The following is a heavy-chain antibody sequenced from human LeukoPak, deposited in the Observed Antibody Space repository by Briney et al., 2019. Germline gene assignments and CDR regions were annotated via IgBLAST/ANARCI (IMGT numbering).Heavy chain of an antibody. Sequence: GGSLRLSCAVSGFTFDDYGMGWVRQAPGKGLEWVSRINSDGINTSYADSVKGRFTISRDNAKNTLNLQMTSLRAEDTAVYYCARDLGQYYDTSDNWFDPWGQGTLVTVSS. D-gene: IGHD3-22*01. J-gene: IGHJ5*02. CDR3: ARDLGQYYDTSDNWFDP. CDR1: GFTFDDYG. CDR2: INSDGINT. V-gene: IGHV3-74*01.